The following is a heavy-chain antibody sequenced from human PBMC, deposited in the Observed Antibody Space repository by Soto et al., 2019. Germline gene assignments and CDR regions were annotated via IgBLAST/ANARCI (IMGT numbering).Heavy chain of an antibody. CDR2: IYYSGRT. V-gene: IGHV4-39*07. CDR3: ARVYCSGGSCHGMDV. Sequence: QLQLQESGPGLVKPSETLSLTCTVSGGSISSSSDYWGWIRQPPGKGLEWIGSIYYSGRTYYSTSLKSRVTISVDTSKYQFALKLSSVTAADTAVYYCARVYCSGGSCHGMDVWGQGTTVTVSS. D-gene: IGHD2-15*01. CDR1: GGSISSSSDY. J-gene: IGHJ6*02.